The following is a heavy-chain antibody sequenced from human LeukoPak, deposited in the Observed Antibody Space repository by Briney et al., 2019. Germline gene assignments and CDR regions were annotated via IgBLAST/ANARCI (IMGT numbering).Heavy chain of an antibody. CDR1: GFTFSSYE. CDR3: ASGGIIAVAGTGDY. V-gene: IGHV3-48*03. J-gene: IGHJ4*02. Sequence: PGGSLRLSCAASGFTFSSYEMNWVRQAPGKGLEWVSYISSSGSTIYYADSVKGRFTISRDNAKNSLYLQVNSLGAEDTAVYYCASGGIIAVAGTGDYWGQGTLVTVSS. CDR2: ISSSGSTI. D-gene: IGHD6-19*01.